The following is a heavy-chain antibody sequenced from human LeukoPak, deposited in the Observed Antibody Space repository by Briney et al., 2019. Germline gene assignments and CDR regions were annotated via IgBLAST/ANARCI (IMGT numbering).Heavy chain of an antibody. D-gene: IGHD5-18*01. V-gene: IGHV4-39*01. CDR1: GGSISSSGYY. CDR2: IYYSGST. Sequence: SETLSLTCTVSGGSISSSGYYWGWIRQPPGKGLEWIGSIYYSGSTYYNLSLKSRVTISVDTSKNQFSLKLSSVTAADTAVCYCARLGRGYSYGRYNWFDPWGQGTLVTVSS. J-gene: IGHJ5*02. CDR3: ARLGRGYSYGRYNWFDP.